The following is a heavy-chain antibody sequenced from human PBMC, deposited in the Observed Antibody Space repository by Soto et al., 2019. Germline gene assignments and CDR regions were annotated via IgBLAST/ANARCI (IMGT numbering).Heavy chain of an antibody. D-gene: IGHD1-26*01. Sequence: SETLSLTCTVSGCSISSYYWSWIRQPPGKGLEWIGYIYYSGSTNYNPSLKSRVTISVDTSKNQFSLKLSSVTAADTAVYYCARLEWELRWFDPWGQGTLVTVSS. V-gene: IGHV4-59*01. CDR1: GCSISSYY. J-gene: IGHJ5*02. CDR2: IYYSGST. CDR3: ARLEWELRWFDP.